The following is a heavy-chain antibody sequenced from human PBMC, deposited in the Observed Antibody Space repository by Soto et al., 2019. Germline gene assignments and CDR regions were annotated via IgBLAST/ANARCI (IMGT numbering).Heavy chain of an antibody. CDR3: ASPAHIVGATGYFAH. CDR1: GGTFSSYA. J-gene: IGHJ1*01. Sequence: QVQLVQSGAEVKKPGSSVKVSCKASGGTFSSYAISWVRQAPGQGLEWMGGIIPIFGTANYAQKFQGRVTITADQSTSPAYMEVSSMRSEDTAVYYCASPAHIVGATGYFAHWGQGTLVTVSS. D-gene: IGHD1-26*01. V-gene: IGHV1-69*01. CDR2: IIPIFGTA.